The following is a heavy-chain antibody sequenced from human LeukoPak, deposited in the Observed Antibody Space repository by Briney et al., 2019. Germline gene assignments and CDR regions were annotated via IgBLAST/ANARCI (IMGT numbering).Heavy chain of an antibody. D-gene: IGHD5-18*01. V-gene: IGHV4-39*07. J-gene: IGHJ3*02. Sequence: SETLSLTCTVSGGSISSTDDYWGWIRQPPGKGPEWIGGIYYSGSTYYNPSLKSRVTISEDPSKNQFSLKLSSVTAADTAVYYCAREDGTSMDNAFDIWGQGTMVTVSS. CDR2: IYYSGST. CDR3: AREDGTSMDNAFDI. CDR1: GGSISSTDDY.